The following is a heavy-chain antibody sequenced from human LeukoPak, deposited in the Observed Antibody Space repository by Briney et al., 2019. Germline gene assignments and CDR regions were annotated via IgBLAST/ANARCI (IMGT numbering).Heavy chain of an antibody. CDR2: IRQDGSEK. D-gene: IGHD1-7*01. V-gene: IGHV3-7*01. CDR1: GFSFSDYW. CDR3: ARAGTYETTWYH. Sequence: GGSLRLSCAASGFSFSDYWMSWVRQAPGKGLEWVANIRQDGSEKYYVASVKGRFTVSRDNAENSLYLQMNSLRAEDTALYYCARAGTYETTWYHWGQGTLVTVSS. J-gene: IGHJ5*02.